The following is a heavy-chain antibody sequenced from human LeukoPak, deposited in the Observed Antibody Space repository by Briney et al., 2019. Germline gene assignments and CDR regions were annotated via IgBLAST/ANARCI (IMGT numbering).Heavy chain of an antibody. CDR3: ARVLGIAVAGTIDY. J-gene: IGHJ4*02. CDR1: GYTFTSYY. Sequence: ASVKVSCKASGYTFTSYYMHWVRQAPGQGLEWMGIINPSGGSTSYAQKLQGRVTMTTDTSTSTAYMELRSLRSDDTAVYYCARVLGIAVAGTIDYWGQGTLVTVSS. V-gene: IGHV1-46*01. D-gene: IGHD6-19*01. CDR2: INPSGGST.